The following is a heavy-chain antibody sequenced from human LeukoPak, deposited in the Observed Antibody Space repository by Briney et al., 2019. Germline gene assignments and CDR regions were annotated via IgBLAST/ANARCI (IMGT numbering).Heavy chain of an antibody. D-gene: IGHD2-15*01. CDR1: GFTFSSYS. CDR2: IKADGGEK. J-gene: IGHJ4*02. Sequence: GGSLRLSCAASGFTFSSYSMNWFRQTPGKGLEWVAKIKADGGEKDHVASVKGRFTISRDNAKNSLYLQMNSLRVEDTAVYYCARDFADIVVVVAVDYWGQGTLVTVSS. CDR3: ARDFADIVVVVAVDY. V-gene: IGHV3-7*01.